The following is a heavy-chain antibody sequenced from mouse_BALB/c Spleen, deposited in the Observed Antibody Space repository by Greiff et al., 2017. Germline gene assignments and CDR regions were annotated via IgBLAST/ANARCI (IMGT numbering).Heavy chain of an antibody. D-gene: IGHD1-2*01. CDR3: ATPTAKWYYFDY. CDR1: GYSFTSYY. V-gene: IGHV1S135*01. Sequence: VQLQQSGPELMKPGASVKISCKASGYSFTSYYMHWVKQSHGKSLEWIGYIDPFNGGTSYNQKFKGKATLTVDKSSSTAYMHLSSLTSEDSAVYYCATPTAKWYYFDYWGQGTTLTVSS. J-gene: IGHJ2*01. CDR2: IDPFNGGT.